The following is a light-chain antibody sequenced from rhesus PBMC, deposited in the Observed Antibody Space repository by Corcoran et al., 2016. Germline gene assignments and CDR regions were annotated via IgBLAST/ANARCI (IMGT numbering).Light chain of an antibody. V-gene: IGKV1-25*01. J-gene: IGKJ4*01. CDR3: QQHNSYPLT. CDR1: QGISSY. Sequence: DIQMTQSPSSLSASVGDRVTITCRASQGISSYLAWYQQKPGKAPKLLLYDASTLQSGVPSRFSGSGSGTDFTLTISSLQPEDFATYYCQQHNSYPLTFGGGTKVELK. CDR2: DAS.